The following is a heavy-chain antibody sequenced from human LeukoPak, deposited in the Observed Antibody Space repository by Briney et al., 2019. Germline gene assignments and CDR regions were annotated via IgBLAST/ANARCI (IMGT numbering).Heavy chain of an antibody. CDR1: GFTFSSYA. V-gene: IGHV3-30*04. D-gene: IGHD2-21*02. Sequence: GRSLRLSCAASGFTFSSYAMHWVRQAPGKGLEWVAVISYDGSNKYYADSVKGRFTISRDNSKNTLYLQMNSLKTEDTAVYYCTRRGPYCGGDCLGGFDPWGQGTLVTVSS. CDR2: ISYDGSNK. J-gene: IGHJ5*02. CDR3: TRRGPYCGGDCLGGFDP.